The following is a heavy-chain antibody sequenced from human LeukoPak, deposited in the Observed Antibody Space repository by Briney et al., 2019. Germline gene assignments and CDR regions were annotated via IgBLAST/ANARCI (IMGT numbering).Heavy chain of an antibody. CDR3: ARGSGWELTFYYYYMDV. CDR1: GGSISSSSYY. V-gene: IGHV4-39*07. Sequence: SETLSLTCTVSGGSISSSSYYWGWIRQPPGKGLEWIGSIYYSGSTYYNPSLKSRVTISVDTSKNQFSLKLSSVTAADTAVYYCARGSGWELTFYYYYMDVWGKGTTVTVSS. D-gene: IGHD1-26*01. J-gene: IGHJ6*03. CDR2: IYYSGST.